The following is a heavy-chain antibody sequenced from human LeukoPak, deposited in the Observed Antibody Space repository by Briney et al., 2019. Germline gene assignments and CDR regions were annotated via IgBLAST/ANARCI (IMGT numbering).Heavy chain of an antibody. D-gene: IGHD3-22*01. J-gene: IGHJ4*02. CDR3: AKDTYYYDSSGLRFDY. CDR1: GFTFDDYA. Sequence: GGSLRLSCAASGFTFDDYAMHWVRQAPGKGLEWVSGISWNSGSIGYADSVKGRFTISRDNAKNSLYLQMNSLRAEDTALYYCAKDTYYYDSSGLRFDYWGQGTLVTVS. V-gene: IGHV3-9*01. CDR2: ISWNSGSI.